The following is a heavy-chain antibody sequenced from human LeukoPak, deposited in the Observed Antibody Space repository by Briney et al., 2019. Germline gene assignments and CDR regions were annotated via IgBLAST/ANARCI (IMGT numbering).Heavy chain of an antibody. CDR1: GFTFNNAW. D-gene: IGHD2-21*02. J-gene: IGHJ4*02. CDR3: TTFLPVTGYFDY. CDR2: IKSKADGGTT. Sequence: PGGSLRLSCAASGFTFNNAWMSWVRQAPGKGLEWVGRIKSKADGGTTDYAAPVKGRFTISRDDSKNTLYLQMNSLKTEDTAVYYCTTFLPVTGYFDYWGQGTLVTVSS. V-gene: IGHV3-15*01.